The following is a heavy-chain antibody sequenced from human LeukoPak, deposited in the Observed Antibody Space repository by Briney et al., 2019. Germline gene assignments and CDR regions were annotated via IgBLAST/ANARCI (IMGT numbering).Heavy chain of an antibody. Sequence: ASETLSRTCTVSGGSISGYYWSWIRQPPGNRLEWMGYVYDTGATNSNPSLKSRFTISIDTSKNQFSLYLSSVTAADTAVYYCARLPLIATTRGGFDPWGQGTLVTVSS. J-gene: IGHJ5*02. CDR2: VYDTGAT. CDR3: ARLPLIATTRGGFDP. V-gene: IGHV4-59*08. CDR1: GGSISGYY. D-gene: IGHD1-14*01.